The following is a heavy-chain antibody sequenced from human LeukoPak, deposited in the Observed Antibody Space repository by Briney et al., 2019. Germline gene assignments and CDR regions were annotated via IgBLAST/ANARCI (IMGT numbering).Heavy chain of an antibody. J-gene: IGHJ4*02. CDR2: ISSSSSYI. CDR1: GFTFSSYS. CDR3: ARLWFGELSPFDY. Sequence: GGSLRLSCAASGFTFSSYSMNWVRQAPGKGLEWASSISSSSSYIYYADSVKGRFTISRDNAKDSLYLQMNSLRAEDTAVYYCARLWFGELSPFDYWGQGTLVTVSS. D-gene: IGHD3-10*01. V-gene: IGHV3-21*01.